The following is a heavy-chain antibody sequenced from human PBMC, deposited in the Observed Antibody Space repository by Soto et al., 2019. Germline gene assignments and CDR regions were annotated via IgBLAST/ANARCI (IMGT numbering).Heavy chain of an antibody. D-gene: IGHD2-2*02. Sequence: GGSLRLSCVASGFISRHYAMHWVRQAPGKGLEWVAVISYDGSNKYYADSVKGRFTISRDNSKNTLYLQMNSLRAEDTPLYLCATDIHATWLLNSWGQGTLVTVSS. CDR3: ATDIHATWLLNS. CDR1: GFISRHYA. V-gene: IGHV3-30-3*01. J-gene: IGHJ4*02. CDR2: ISYDGSNK.